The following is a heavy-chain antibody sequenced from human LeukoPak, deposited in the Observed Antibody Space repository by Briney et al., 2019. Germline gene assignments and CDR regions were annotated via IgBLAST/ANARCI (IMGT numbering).Heavy chain of an antibody. CDR2: IRGSGDST. V-gene: IGHV3-23*01. J-gene: IGHJ4*02. CDR3: TRVGYIDEGIDY. D-gene: IGHD5-24*01. Sequence: GGSLRLSCAASGFTFSSYAMSWVRQAPGKGLEWVSAIRGSGDSTYYADSVKGRFTISRDNSKNTLYLQMNSLRAEDTAIYYCTRVGYIDEGIDYWGQGTLVTVSS. CDR1: GFTFSSYA.